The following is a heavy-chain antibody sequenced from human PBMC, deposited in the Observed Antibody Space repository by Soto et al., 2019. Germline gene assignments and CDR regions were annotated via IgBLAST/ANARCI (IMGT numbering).Heavy chain of an antibody. CDR3: VKGEYYYDSRGYYPFDY. J-gene: IGHJ4*01. V-gene: IGHV3-64D*06. D-gene: IGHD3-22*01. CDR2: ISTNGGSI. Sequence: GKGLDYVSSISTNGGSILYLDSVKGRFTISRYNSKNLQYLQMSSLRADDTAVFYCVKGEYYYDSRGYYPFDYWGHGTLVTVSS.